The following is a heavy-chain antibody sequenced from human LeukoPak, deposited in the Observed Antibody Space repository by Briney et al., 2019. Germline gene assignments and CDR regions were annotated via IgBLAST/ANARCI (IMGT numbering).Heavy chain of an antibody. CDR2: IYYSGGT. J-gene: IGHJ6*03. Sequence: SETLSLTCTVSGGSVSSYYWSWIRQPPGKGLEWIGYIYYSGGTNYNPSLKSRVTISVDTSKNQFSLKLSSVTAADTAVYYCARAGYDCSGGSCYSGYYYYYMDVWGKGTTVTISS. V-gene: IGHV4-59*02. CDR3: ARAGYDCSGGSCYSGYYYYYMDV. CDR1: GGSVSSYY. D-gene: IGHD2-15*01.